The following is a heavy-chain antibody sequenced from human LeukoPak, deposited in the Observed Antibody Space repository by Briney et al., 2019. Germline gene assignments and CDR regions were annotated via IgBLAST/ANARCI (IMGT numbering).Heavy chain of an antibody. CDR2: INTNTGNP. CDR3: ARDENCSGGNCYFI. V-gene: IGHV7-4-1*02. CDR1: GYTFTSYA. J-gene: IGHJ4*02. Sequence: ASVKVSCKASGYTFTSYAMNWVRQAPGQGLEWMGWINTNTGNPTYAQGFTGRFVFSLDTSVSTAYLQISSLKAEDTAVYYCARDENCSGGNCYFIWGQGTQVTVSS. D-gene: IGHD2-15*01.